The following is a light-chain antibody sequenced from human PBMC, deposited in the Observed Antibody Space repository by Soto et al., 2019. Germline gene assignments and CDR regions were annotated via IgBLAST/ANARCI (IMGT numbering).Light chain of an antibody. V-gene: IGKV2-28*01. J-gene: IGKJ1*01. CDR1: QSLLHSNGYNY. CDR3: MQALPTRT. CDR2: LGS. Sequence: DRVITQSPHSVPVSPGEPASISCRSSQSLLHSNGYNYLDWYLQKPGQSPQLLIYLGSYRASGVPDRFSGSGSGTDFTLKISRLEAEDVGVYYGMQALPTRTFGQGTKVDIK.